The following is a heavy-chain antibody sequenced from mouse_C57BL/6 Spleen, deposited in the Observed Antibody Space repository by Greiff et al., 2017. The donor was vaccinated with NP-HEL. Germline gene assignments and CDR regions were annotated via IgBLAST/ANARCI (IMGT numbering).Heavy chain of an antibody. CDR3: ARPGTGTLDY. CDR2: ISSGGSYT. D-gene: IGHD3-3*01. V-gene: IGHV5-6*01. Sequence: EVQLVESGGDLVKPGGSLKLSCAASGFTFSSYGMSWVRQTPDKRLEWVATISSGGSYTYYPDSVKGRFTISRDNAKNTLYLQMSSLKSEDTAMYYCARPGTGTLDYWGQGTTLTVSS. CDR1: GFTFSSYG. J-gene: IGHJ2*01.